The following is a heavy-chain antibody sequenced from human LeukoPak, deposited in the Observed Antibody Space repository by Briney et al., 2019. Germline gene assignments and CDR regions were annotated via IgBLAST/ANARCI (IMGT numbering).Heavy chain of an antibody. CDR3: ARGYCSSTSCYAGHFDY. V-gene: IGHV1-69*13. Sequence: ASVKVSCKASGGTFSSYAISWVRQDPGQGLEWMGGIIPIFGTANYAQKFQGRVTITADESTSTAYMELSSLRSEDTAVYYCARGYCSSTSCYAGHFDYWGQGTLVTVSS. D-gene: IGHD2-2*01. J-gene: IGHJ4*02. CDR2: IIPIFGTA. CDR1: GGTFSSYA.